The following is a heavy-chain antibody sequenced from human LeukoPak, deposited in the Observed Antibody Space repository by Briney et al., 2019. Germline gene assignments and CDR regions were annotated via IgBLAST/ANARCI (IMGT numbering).Heavy chain of an antibody. Sequence: SVNVSCKGSGYTLSNHAFSWVRQAPGQGLEWMGGIIPIFGTANYAQKFQGRVTITADESTSTAYMELSSLRSEDTAVYYCATEGGLPSQLWIDWGQGTLVTVSS. D-gene: IGHD5-18*01. V-gene: IGHV1-69*13. CDR2: IIPIFGTA. CDR1: GYTLSNHA. J-gene: IGHJ4*02. CDR3: ATEGGLPSQLWID.